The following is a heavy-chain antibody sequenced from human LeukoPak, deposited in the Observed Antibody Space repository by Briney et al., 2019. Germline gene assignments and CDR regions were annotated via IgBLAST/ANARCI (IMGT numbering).Heavy chain of an antibody. J-gene: IGHJ4*02. CDR2: IYSGGST. D-gene: IGHD6-13*01. V-gene: IGHV3-66*01. Sequence: GGSLRLSCAASGFTVSSNYMSWVRQAPGKGLEWVSVIYSGGSTYYADSVKGRFTISSDNSKNTLYLQMNSLRAEDTAVYYCASFRAAAGPKRFDYWGQGTLVTVSS. CDR3: ASFRAAAGPKRFDY. CDR1: GFTVSSNY.